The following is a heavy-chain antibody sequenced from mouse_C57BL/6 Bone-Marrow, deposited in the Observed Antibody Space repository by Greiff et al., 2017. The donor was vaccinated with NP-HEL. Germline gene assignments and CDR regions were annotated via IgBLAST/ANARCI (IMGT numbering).Heavy chain of an antibody. D-gene: IGHD1-1*01. J-gene: IGHJ1*03. CDR3: ARRILLRYWYFDV. V-gene: IGHV5-17*01. Sequence: EVQRVESGGGLVKPGGSLKLSCAASGFTFSDYGMHWVRQAPEKGLEWVAYLSSGSSTIYYAETVKGRFTISRDNAKNTLFLQMTSLRSEDTAMYYCARRILLRYWYFDVWGTGTTVTVSS. CDR2: LSSGSSTI. CDR1: GFTFSDYG.